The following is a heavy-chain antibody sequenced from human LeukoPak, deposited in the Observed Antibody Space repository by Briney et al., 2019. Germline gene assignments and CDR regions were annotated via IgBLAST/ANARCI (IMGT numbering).Heavy chain of an antibody. CDR1: GFTFSNYN. Sequence: GGSLRLSCAASGFTFSNYNMNWVRQAPGKGLEWVSYITSGSTTIYYADSEKGRFTISRDDSKNSLYLQMNSLRAEDTAVYYCAREDFRSHFDYWGQGTLVTVSS. CDR2: ITSGSTTI. V-gene: IGHV3-48*01. CDR3: AREDFRSHFDY. D-gene: IGHD3/OR15-3a*01. J-gene: IGHJ4*02.